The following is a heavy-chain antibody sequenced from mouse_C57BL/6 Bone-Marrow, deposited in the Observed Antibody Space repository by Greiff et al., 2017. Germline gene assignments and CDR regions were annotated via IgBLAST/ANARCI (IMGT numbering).Heavy chain of an antibody. D-gene: IGHD2-4*01. J-gene: IGHJ4*01. CDR3: ARGYDYDYAMDY. V-gene: IGHV1-39*01. Sequence: VQLQQSGPELVKPGASVKISCKASGYSFTDYNMNWVKQSNGKSLEWIGEINPNSGTTSYNQKFKGKATLTVDQSSSTSYMQLNSLTSDDSAVYYCARGYDYDYAMDYWGQGTSVTGSS. CDR1: GYSFTDYN. CDR2: INPNSGTT.